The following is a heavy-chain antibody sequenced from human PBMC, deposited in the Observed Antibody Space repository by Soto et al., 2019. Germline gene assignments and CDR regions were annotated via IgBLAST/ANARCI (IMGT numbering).Heavy chain of an antibody. D-gene: IGHD6-13*01. Sequence: GASVKVSCKASGYTFTGSYMHWVRQAPGQGLEWMGWINPNSGGTNYAQKFQGRVTMTRDTSISTAYMELSRLRSDDTAVYYCARVAAAGTGSFDIWGQGTMVTVSS. CDR2: INPNSGGT. J-gene: IGHJ3*02. CDR1: GYTFTGSY. CDR3: ARVAAAGTGSFDI. V-gene: IGHV1-2*02.